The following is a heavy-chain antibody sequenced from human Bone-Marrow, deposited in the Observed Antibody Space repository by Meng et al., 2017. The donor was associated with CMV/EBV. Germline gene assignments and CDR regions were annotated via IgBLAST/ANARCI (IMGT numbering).Heavy chain of an antibody. V-gene: IGHV3-21*01. J-gene: IGHJ4*02. Sequence: GESLKISCAASGFTFSSYSMNWVRQAPGKGLEWVSSISSSSSYIYYADSVKGRFTISRDNAKNSLYLQMNSLRAEDTAVYYCARSPSIDCGGDCYSDYWGQGTLVTVSS. CDR3: ARSPSIDCGGDCYSDY. CDR2: ISSSSSYI. D-gene: IGHD2-21*01. CDR1: GFTFSSYS.